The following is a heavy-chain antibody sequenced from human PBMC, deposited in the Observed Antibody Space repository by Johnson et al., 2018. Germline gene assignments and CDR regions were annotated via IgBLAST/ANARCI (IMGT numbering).Heavy chain of an antibody. CDR3: GRHRCYGDFQDAFDI. Sequence: QVQLQESGPGLVKPSETLSLPCTVSGGSISSSSFYWCWIRQPPGKGLEWIGSLYYSGSTHYNPSLKRRVTISVDTSMNQFSLKLTSVTAADPAVYYCGRHRCYGDFQDAFDIWGQGTMVTVSS. V-gene: IGHV4-39*01. D-gene: IGHD4-17*01. CDR2: LYYSGST. CDR1: GGSISSSSFY. J-gene: IGHJ3*02.